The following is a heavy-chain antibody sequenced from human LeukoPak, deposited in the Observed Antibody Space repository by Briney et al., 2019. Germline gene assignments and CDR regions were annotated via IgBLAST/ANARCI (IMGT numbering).Heavy chain of an antibody. CDR2: ISAYNGNT. CDR1: GYTFTSYG. V-gene: IGHV1-18*01. Sequence: ASVKVSCKVSGYTFTSYGIGWVRQAPGQGLEWMGWISAYNGNTNYAQKLQGRVTMTTDTSTSTAYMELRSLRSDDTAVYYCARDSPYDSSGYGVDYWGQGTLVTVSS. D-gene: IGHD3-22*01. J-gene: IGHJ4*02. CDR3: ARDSPYDSSGYGVDY.